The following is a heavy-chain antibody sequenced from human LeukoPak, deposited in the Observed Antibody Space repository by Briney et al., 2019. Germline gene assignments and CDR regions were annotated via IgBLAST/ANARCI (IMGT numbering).Heavy chain of an antibody. V-gene: IGHV4-59*08. Sequence: SETLSLTCTVSGGSIDSYYWNWIRQPPGKGLEWIGYIYNSGSTNYNPSLKSRVTISLDTSKNQFSLRLSSVTAADTAVYYCARQVSMIYYGMDVWGQGTTVTVSS. CDR2: IYNSGST. D-gene: IGHD3-16*01. CDR3: ARQVSMIYYGMDV. J-gene: IGHJ6*02. CDR1: GGSIDSYY.